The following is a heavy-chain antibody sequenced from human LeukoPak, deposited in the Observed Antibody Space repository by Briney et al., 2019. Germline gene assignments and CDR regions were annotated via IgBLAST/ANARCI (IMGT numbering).Heavy chain of an antibody. Sequence: SVKVSCKASGGTLSSYAISWVRQAPGLGLEWMGGIIPIFGTANYAQKFQGRVTITTDESTSTAYMELSSLRSEDTAVYYCARGPPTGYSSSWYPINYYFDYWGQGTLVTVSS. V-gene: IGHV1-69*05. CDR3: ARGPPTGYSSSWYPINYYFDY. J-gene: IGHJ4*02. D-gene: IGHD6-13*01. CDR2: IIPIFGTA. CDR1: GGTLSSYA.